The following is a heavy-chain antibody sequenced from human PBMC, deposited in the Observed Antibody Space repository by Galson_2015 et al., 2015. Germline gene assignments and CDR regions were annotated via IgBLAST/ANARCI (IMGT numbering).Heavy chain of an antibody. Sequence: SETLSLTCTVSGGSISSYYWSWIRQPPGKGLEWIGYIYYSGSTNYNPSLKSRVTISVDTSKNQFSLKLSSVTAADTAVYYCARDDSSSAFDIWGQGTMVPVSS. CDR1: GGSISSYY. CDR3: ARDDSSSAFDI. CDR2: IYYSGST. J-gene: IGHJ3*02. D-gene: IGHD2-21*02. V-gene: IGHV4-59*01.